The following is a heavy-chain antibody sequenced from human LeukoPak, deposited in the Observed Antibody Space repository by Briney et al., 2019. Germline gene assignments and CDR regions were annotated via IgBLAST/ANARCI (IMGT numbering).Heavy chain of an antibody. Sequence: GGSLRLSCAASGFTISDYDMHWVRQATGKSLEWVSVIGIAGDTYYVGSVRDRFTISREDAKNSLYLQMNSLRAGDTAVYYCARAVAGTFFDYWGRGTLVTVSS. CDR2: IGIAGDT. V-gene: IGHV3-13*01. J-gene: IGHJ4*02. CDR3: ARAVAGTFFDY. D-gene: IGHD6-19*01. CDR1: GFTISDYD.